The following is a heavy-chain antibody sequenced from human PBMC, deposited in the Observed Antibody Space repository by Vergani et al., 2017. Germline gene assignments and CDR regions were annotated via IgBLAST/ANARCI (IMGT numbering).Heavy chain of an antibody. CDR1: GGTFSSYA. CDR2: IIPIFGTA. Sequence: QVQLVQSGAEVKKPGSSVKVSCKASGGTFSSYAISWVRQAPGQGLEWMGRIIPIFGTANYAQKFQGRVTITADESTSTAYMELSSLRSEDTAVYYCARGGYCRRTSCHPHAFYYYYYYGMDVWGQGTTVTVSS. D-gene: IGHD2-2*01. CDR3: ARGGYCRRTSCHPHAFYYYYYYGMDV. V-gene: IGHV1-69*18. J-gene: IGHJ6*02.